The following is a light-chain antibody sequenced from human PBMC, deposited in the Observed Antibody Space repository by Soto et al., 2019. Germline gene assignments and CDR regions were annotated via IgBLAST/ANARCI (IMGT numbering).Light chain of an antibody. J-gene: IGLJ3*02. CDR2: NND. V-gene: IGLV1-44*01. CDR3: LVWDDSLNGGV. CDR1: GSSIGSNT. Sequence: QSVLTQPPSGSGTPGQTVTISCSGSGSSIGSNTVHWYQQLPGTAPKLLIYNNDQRPSGVPDRFSGSKSATSASLAISGLQSEDEADYYCLVWDDSLNGGVFGGGTKLTVL.